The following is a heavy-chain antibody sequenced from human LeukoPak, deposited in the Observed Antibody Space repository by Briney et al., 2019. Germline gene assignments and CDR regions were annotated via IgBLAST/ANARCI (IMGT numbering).Heavy chain of an antibody. CDR3: ARGVEGGTYYYYYYMDV. CDR2: IYTSGST. Sequence: SETLSLTCTVSGGSISSGSYYWSWIRQPAGKGLEWIRRIYTSGSTNYNPSLKSRVTISVDTSKNQFSRKLSSVTAADTAVYYCARGVEGGTYYYYYYMDVWGKGTTVTISS. J-gene: IGHJ6*03. CDR1: GGSISSGSYY. V-gene: IGHV4-61*02. D-gene: IGHD1-1*01.